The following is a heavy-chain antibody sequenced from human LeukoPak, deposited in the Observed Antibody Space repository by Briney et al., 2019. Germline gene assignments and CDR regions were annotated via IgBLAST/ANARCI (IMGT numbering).Heavy chain of an antibody. D-gene: IGHD3-22*01. V-gene: IGHV1-69*10. CDR1: GGTFSTYP. CDR2: IIPILGIS. CDR3: ARDRTHYYYDSSGSFHQDAFDI. J-gene: IGHJ3*02. Sequence: GASVKVSCKASGGTFSTYPITWVRQAPGQGLEWMGRIIPILGISTYAQKFQDRVTITADKSTSTAYMELRSLSSEDTAVYYCARDRTHYYYDSSGSFHQDAFDIWGQGTMVTASS.